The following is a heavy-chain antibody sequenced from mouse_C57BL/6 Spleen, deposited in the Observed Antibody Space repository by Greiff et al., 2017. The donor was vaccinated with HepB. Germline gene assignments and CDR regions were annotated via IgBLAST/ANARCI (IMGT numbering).Heavy chain of an antibody. V-gene: IGHV1-82*01. Sequence: VQLQQSGPELVKPGASVKISCKASGYAFSSSWMNWVKQRPGKGLEWIGRIYPGDGDTNYQGKFKGKATLTADKSSSTAYMQLSSLTSEDSAVYVWARRGLLGDFDVWGTGTTVTVSS. CDR1: GYAFSSSW. CDR2: IYPGDGDT. CDR3: ARRGLLGDFDV. D-gene: IGHD2-3*01. J-gene: IGHJ1*03.